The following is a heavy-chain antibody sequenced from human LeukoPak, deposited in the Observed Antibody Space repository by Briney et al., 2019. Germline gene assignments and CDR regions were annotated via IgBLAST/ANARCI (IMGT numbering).Heavy chain of an antibody. D-gene: IGHD3-10*01. CDR1: GYSFTGYY. Sequence: SVKVSCKASGYSFTGYYMHWLRQAPGQGLEWMGRINPNSGGTNYAQKFQGRVTMTRDTSISTAYMELSRLSSDDTAVYFCARGLRVRGDYYYYYMDVWGKGTTVTVSS. V-gene: IGHV1-2*06. CDR2: INPNSGGT. CDR3: ARGLRVRGDYYYYYMDV. J-gene: IGHJ6*03.